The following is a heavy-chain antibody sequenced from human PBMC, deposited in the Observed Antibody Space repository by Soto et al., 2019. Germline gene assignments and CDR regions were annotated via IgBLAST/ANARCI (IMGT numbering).Heavy chain of an antibody. CDR3: ARGIKGLPPSAFDI. J-gene: IGHJ3*02. CDR2: LNPNTDKT. D-gene: IGHD5-12*01. CDR1: GYTFSNYD. V-gene: IGHV1-8*01. Sequence: GASVNVSCKASGYTFSNYDINWVRQATGQGLEWMGWLNPNTDKTGSAQKFQGRVTMTRNTSISTAYLELSGLRSDDTAVYYCARGIKGLPPSAFDIWGQGTRVTVSS.